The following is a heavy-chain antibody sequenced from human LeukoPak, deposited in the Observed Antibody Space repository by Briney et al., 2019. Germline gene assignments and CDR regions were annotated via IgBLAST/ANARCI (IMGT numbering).Heavy chain of an antibody. CDR1: GFTFSNYW. J-gene: IGHJ4*02. CDR3: SWTTVGGY. CDR2: INGDGSST. Sequence: GGSLRLSCAASGFTFSNYWMHWVRQAPGKGLVWVSRINGDGSSTTYADSVKGRFTMSKDNAKNTLYLQMSSLRAEDTAVYYCSWTTVGGYWGQGTLVTVSS. D-gene: IGHD2/OR15-2a*01. V-gene: IGHV3-74*01.